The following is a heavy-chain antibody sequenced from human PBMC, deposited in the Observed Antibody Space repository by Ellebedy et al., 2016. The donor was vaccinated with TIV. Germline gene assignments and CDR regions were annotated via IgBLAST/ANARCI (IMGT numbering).Heavy chain of an antibody. CDR1: GYTFMSYS. D-gene: IGHD6-13*01. CDR2: VSGYNGNT. CDR3: ARTSRYAYSSSGDY. Sequence: AASVKVSCKASGYTFMSYSIAWVRQAPGQGLEWMGWVSGYNGNTNYAQKVQGRVAMTTDTSTNTAYMELRSLTSDDTAVNFCARTSRYAYSSSGDYWGQGTLVTVSS. J-gene: IGHJ4*02. V-gene: IGHV1-18*01.